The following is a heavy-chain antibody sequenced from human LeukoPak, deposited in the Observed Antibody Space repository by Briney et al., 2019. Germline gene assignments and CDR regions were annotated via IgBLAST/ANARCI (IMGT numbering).Heavy chain of an antibody. Sequence: GGSLRLSCAASGLIFSSRAMHWVRQPPGKGLDWVAVISYDGSTEYYADFVKGRFTISRDNAKNTLYLQLNSLKTEDTALYYGARYWWGTYYYGSGFDYWGQGTLVTVSS. D-gene: IGHD3-10*01. CDR1: GLIFSSRA. J-gene: IGHJ4*02. V-gene: IGHV3-30*04. CDR3: ARYWWGTYYYGSGFDY. CDR2: ISYDGSTE.